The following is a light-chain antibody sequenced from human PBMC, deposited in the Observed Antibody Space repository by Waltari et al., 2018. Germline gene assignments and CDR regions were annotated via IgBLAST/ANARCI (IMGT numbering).Light chain of an antibody. V-gene: IGLV3-21*04. J-gene: IGLJ3*02. Sequence: SSVLTQPPSLSVAPGKTARITCGSDNMEGKSVNWYPQRSGQAPVLVIFYDTDRPSGIPERFSGSNSGNTATLTISRAEAGDEADYYCQVWDRSSAHWVFGGGTKLTVL. CDR2: YDT. CDR1: NMEGKS. CDR3: QVWDRSSAHWV.